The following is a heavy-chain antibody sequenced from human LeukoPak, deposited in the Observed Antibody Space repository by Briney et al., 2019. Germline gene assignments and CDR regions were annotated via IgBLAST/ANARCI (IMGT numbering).Heavy chain of an antibody. CDR2: IYPDDSDT. D-gene: IGHD4-11*01. Sequence: GESLKISCRGSGYNFANYWIGWVRQMPGKGLEWMGIIYPDDSDTTYNPSFQGQVTISADKSLSTAYLQWSSLKASDTSMYYCARHSINYNNYRDFYYYMDVWGKGTTVTVSS. V-gene: IGHV5-51*01. CDR3: ARHSINYNNYRDFYYYMDV. CDR1: GYNFANYW. J-gene: IGHJ6*03.